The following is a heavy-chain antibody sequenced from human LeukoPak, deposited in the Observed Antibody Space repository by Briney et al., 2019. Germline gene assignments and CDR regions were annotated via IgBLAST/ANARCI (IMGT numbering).Heavy chain of an antibody. V-gene: IGHV4-39*01. CDR3: AKQFSSAGYDFWSGSPNYFMDV. Sequence: SETLSLTCTVSGDSISSRSFYWGWVRQPPGKGLEWIASIYYTGTTYYNPSLTSRVTIFVDTSKSQFSLKVDSVTASDTAVYYCAKQFSSAGYDFWSGSPNYFMDVWGKGMTVTVSS. CDR2: IYYTGTT. D-gene: IGHD3-3*01. J-gene: IGHJ6*03. CDR1: GDSISSRSFY.